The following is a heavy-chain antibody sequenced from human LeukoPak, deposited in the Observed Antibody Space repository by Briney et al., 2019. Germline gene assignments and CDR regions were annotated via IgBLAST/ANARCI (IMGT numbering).Heavy chain of an antibody. CDR3: ASPRGDNWNYGGIDY. CDR2: IYTSGST. V-gene: IGHV4-4*07. D-gene: IGHD1-7*01. CDR1: GGSISSYY. Sequence: SETLSLTCTVSGGSISSYYWSWIRQPAGKGLEWIGRIYTSGSTNYNPSLKSRVTISVDTSKNQFSLKLSSVTAADTAVYYCASPRGDNWNYGGIDYWGQGTLVTVSS. J-gene: IGHJ4*02.